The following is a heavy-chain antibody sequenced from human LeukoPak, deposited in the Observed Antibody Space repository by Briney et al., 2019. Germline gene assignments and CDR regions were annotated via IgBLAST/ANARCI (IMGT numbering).Heavy chain of an antibody. D-gene: IGHD3-10*02. CDR3: ARDLSQFCSGTYDY. V-gene: IGHV3-7*04. J-gene: IGHJ4*02. Sequence: GGSLRLSCTASGFTFSDYCMTWVRQAPGKGLESVANINQDGSEKSSVDSVKGRFTISRDNVKKSLYLQMNSLRAEDAAVYYCARDLSQFCSGTYDYWGQGTLVTVSS. CDR2: INQDGSEK. CDR1: GFTFSDYC.